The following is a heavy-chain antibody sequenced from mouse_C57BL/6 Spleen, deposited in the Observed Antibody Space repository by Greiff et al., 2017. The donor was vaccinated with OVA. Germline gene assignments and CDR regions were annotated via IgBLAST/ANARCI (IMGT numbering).Heavy chain of an antibody. Sequence: QVQLQQSGPELVKPGASVKISCKASGYTFTDYYINWVKQRPGQGLEWIGWIFPGSGSTYYNEKFKGKATLTVDKSSSTAYMLLNSLTSEDSAVYCCARFDGGFAYWGQGTLVTVSA. D-gene: IGHD2-3*01. CDR2: IFPGSGST. J-gene: IGHJ3*01. V-gene: IGHV1-75*01. CDR1: GYTFTDYY. CDR3: ARFDGGFAY.